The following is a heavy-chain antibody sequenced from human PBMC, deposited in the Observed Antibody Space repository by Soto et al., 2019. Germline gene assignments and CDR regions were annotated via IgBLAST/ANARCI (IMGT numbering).Heavy chain of an antibody. V-gene: IGHV3-23*01. D-gene: IGHD2-2*01. CDR3: AKDRADIVVVPAAMGFGY. Sequence: EVQLLESGGGLVQPGGSLRLSCAASGFTFSSYAMSWVRQAPGKGLEWVSAISGSGGSTYYADSVKGRFTISRDNSKNTLYLQMNSLRAEDTAVYYCAKDRADIVVVPAAMGFGYWGQGTLVTVSS. CDR1: GFTFSSYA. CDR2: ISGSGGST. J-gene: IGHJ4*02.